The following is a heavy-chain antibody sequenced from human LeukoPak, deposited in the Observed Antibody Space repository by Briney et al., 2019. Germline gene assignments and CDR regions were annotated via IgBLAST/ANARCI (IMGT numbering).Heavy chain of an antibody. D-gene: IGHD3-10*01. Sequence: SETLSLTCTASGGSISSYYWNWIRQPPGKGLEWIGYIYYSGSTNYNPALKSRVTISVDTSNNQFSLKLSSVTAADAAVYCCARRRGYCFDYWGQGTLVTVSS. V-gene: IGHV4-59*08. CDR1: GGSISSYY. J-gene: IGHJ4*02. CDR3: ARRRGYCFDY. CDR2: IYYSGST.